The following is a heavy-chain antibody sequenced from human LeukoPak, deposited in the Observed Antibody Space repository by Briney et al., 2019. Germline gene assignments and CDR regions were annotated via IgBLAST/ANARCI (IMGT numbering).Heavy chain of an antibody. V-gene: IGHV1-8*01. CDR2: MNPNSGNT. J-gene: IGHJ4*02. D-gene: IGHD6-6*01. CDR3: AKDRSGAARQALDY. Sequence: ASVKVSCKASGYTFTSYDINWVRQATGQGLEWMGWMNPNSGNTGYAQKFQGRVTMTRNTSISTAYMELSSLRSEDTAVYYCAKDRSGAARQALDYWGQGTLVTVSS. CDR1: GYTFTSYD.